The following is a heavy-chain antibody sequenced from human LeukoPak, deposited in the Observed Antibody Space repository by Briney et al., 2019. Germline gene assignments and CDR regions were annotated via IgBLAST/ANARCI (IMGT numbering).Heavy chain of an antibody. V-gene: IGHV3-30-3*01. CDR3: ARGAEHLDYGIDY. Sequence: GRSLRLSCAASGFTFSSYAMHWVRQAPGKGLEWVAVISYDGSNKYYADSVKGRFTISRDNSKNTLYLQMNSLRAEDTAVYYCARGAEHLDYGIDYWGQGTLVTVSS. CDR1: GFTFSSYA. CDR2: ISYDGSNK. D-gene: IGHD4-17*01. J-gene: IGHJ4*02.